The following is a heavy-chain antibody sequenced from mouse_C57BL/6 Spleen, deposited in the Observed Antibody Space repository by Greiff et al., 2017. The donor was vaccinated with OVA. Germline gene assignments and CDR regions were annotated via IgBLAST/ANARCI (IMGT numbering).Heavy chain of an antibody. J-gene: IGHJ4*01. CDR2: IDPETGGT. V-gene: IGHV1-15*01. CDR1: GYTFTDYE. D-gene: IGHD2-12*01. CDR3: TRKRYDVDAMDY. Sequence: QVHVKQSGAELVRPGASVTLSCKASGYTFTDYEMHWVKQTPVHGLEWIGAIDPETGGTAYNQKFKGKAILTADKSSSTAYMELRSLTSEDSAVYYCTRKRYDVDAMDYWGQGTSVTVSS.